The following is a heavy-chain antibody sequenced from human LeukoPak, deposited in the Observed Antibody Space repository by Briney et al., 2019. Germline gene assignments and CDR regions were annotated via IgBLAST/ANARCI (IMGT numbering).Heavy chain of an antibody. Sequence: GGSLRLSCAVSGFTFTSSAMSWVRQAPGKRLEWVSTITAGGESTYYSDSVRGRFTISRDNSKNTLDLKMDSLRAEDTALYYSATATAFDIWGPGTVVTVSS. J-gene: IGHJ3*02. V-gene: IGHV3-23*01. CDR1: GFTFTSSA. CDR3: ATATAFDI. CDR2: ITAGGEST.